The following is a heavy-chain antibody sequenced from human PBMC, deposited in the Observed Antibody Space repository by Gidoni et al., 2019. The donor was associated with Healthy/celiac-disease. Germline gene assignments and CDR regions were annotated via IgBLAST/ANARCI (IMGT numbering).Heavy chain of an antibody. J-gene: IGHJ4*02. CDR1: GCPISSRSYE. V-gene: IGHV4-61*02. D-gene: IGHD2-21*02. CDR3: AREVVTALFDY. CDR2: IYTCGST. Sequence: QVQLQESGPGLVKPSQTLSLTCTVFGCPISSRSYEWSWLRQPAGKGLEWIRRIYTCGSTNDNRSLKSRVTRSVDTSKNQVALKVSAVTAADTAVYYCAREVVTALFDYWGQGTLVTVSS.